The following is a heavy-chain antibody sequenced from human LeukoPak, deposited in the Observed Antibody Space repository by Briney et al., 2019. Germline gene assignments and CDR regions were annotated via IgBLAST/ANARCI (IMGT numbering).Heavy chain of an antibody. CDR1: GFTFSNYA. D-gene: IGHD3-9*01. CDR3: AKVLYYDILTGYSPVGY. CDR2: ISGSGGST. V-gene: IGHV3-23*01. J-gene: IGHJ4*02. Sequence: GGSLRLSCAASGFTFSNYAMRWVRQAPGKGLEWVSAISGSGGSTYYADSVKGRFTVSRDNSKNTLYLQMNSLRAEDTAVYYCAKVLYYDILTGYSPVGYWGQGTLVTVSS.